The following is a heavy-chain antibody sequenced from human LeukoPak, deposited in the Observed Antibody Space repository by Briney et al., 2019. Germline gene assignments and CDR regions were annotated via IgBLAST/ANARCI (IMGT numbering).Heavy chain of an antibody. CDR1: GGSIGTYY. D-gene: IGHD3-3*01. J-gene: IGHJ4*02. V-gene: IGHV4-59*01. CDR2: VYFSGST. Sequence: SETLSLTCTVSGGSIGTYYWSWIRQSPGKGLEGLWNVYFSGSTNYNPSLKSRITLSVYTSNNKFSLNLTSVTAADTAVYYCAREAMAVGFARFPIFNYWGQGNLVTVSS. CDR3: AREAMAVGFARFPIFNY.